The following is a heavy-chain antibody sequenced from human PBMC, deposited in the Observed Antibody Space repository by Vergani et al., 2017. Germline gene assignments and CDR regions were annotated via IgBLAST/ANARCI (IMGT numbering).Heavy chain of an antibody. CDR3: SRDRRIMYNWFDP. J-gene: IGHJ5*02. CDR2: IRSDESRR. V-gene: IGHV3-30*02. Sequence: QVQLVESGGGVVQPGGSLRLSCAASGFTFNSYSMHWVRQAPGKGLEWVASIRSDESRRYYGDSMEGPFTISRDNSKNTLYLQMNSLGVEDTAVYYCSRDRRIMYNWFDPWGQGTLVTVSS. CDR1: GFTFNSYS. D-gene: IGHD3-16*01.